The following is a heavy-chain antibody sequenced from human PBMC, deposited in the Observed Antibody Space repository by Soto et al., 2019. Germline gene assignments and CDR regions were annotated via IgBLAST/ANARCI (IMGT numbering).Heavy chain of an antibody. V-gene: IGHV4-34*01. Sequence: PSETLSLTCAVYGGSFSGYHWSWFRQPPGKGLEWIGEINHSGITTYNPSLKSRVTISVDTSKNQFSLNLTSATAADTAVYYCAQGGRLRSPFGFWGQGTLVTVSS. CDR1: GGSFSGYH. CDR3: AQGGRLRSPFGF. D-gene: IGHD4-17*01. CDR2: INHSGIT. J-gene: IGHJ4*02.